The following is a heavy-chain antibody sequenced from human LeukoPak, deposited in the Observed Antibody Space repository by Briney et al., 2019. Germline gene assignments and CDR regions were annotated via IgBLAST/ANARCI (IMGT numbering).Heavy chain of an antibody. Sequence: PGGSLRLPCAPSLFTPAVFATSSVPQAPGKGLEWVSGISWNSGSIGYADSVKGRFTISRDNAKNSLYLQMNSLRAEDMALYYCAKGVCSSTSCIEGYDYWGQGTLVTVSS. J-gene: IGHJ4*02. CDR3: AKGVCSSTSCIEGYDY. CDR1: LFTPAVFA. D-gene: IGHD2-2*01. V-gene: IGHV3-9*02. CDR2: ISWNSGSI.